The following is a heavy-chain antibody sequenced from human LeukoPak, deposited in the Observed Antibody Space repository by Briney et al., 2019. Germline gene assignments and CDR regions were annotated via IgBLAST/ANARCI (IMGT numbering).Heavy chain of an antibody. CDR3: ARALSGTYGLFQH. J-gene: IGHJ1*01. CDR1: GGSISNYY. D-gene: IGHD1-26*01. CDR2: IFYSAST. Sequence: SETLSLTCTVAGGSISNYYWSWIRQPPGKGLEWIGYIFYSASTNYNPSLKSRLTISEDTTKNQFSLNLTSVTAADTAVYYCARALSGTYGLFQHWGQGTLVTVSS. V-gene: IGHV4-59*01.